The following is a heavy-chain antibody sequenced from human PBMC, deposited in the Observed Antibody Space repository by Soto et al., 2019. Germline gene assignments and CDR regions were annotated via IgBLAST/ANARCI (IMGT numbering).Heavy chain of an antibody. CDR2: IWYDGSNK. CDR1: GFTFSSYG. D-gene: IGHD2-2*01. V-gene: IGHV3-33*01. Sequence: GGSLRLSCAASGFTFSSYGMHWVRQAPGKGLEWVAVIWYDGSNKYYADSVKGRFTISRDNSKNTLYLQMNSLRAEDTAVYYCARDPRAIYYYYYGMDVWGQGTTVTVSS. CDR3: ARDPRAIYYYYYGMDV. J-gene: IGHJ6*02.